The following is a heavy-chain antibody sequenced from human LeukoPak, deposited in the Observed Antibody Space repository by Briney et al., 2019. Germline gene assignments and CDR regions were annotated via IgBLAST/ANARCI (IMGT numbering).Heavy chain of an antibody. D-gene: IGHD1-26*01. CDR3: ASALGGQGGQ. CDR1: GFTFSRYW. Sequence: PGGSLRHPCAASGFTFSRYWMHWVRQAPGKGLVWVSLIKNDGSSTTYADSVKGRFTISRDNAKNTLFLQMNSLRADDTAVYYCASALGGQGGQWGQGTLVTVSS. CDR2: IKNDGSST. J-gene: IGHJ4*02. V-gene: IGHV3-74*03.